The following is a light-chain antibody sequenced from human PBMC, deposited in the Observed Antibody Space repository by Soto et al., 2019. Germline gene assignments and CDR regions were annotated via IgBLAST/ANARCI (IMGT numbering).Light chain of an antibody. CDR3: QQRSNWPPLT. Sequence: EVVLTQSPATLSLSPGERATLSCRASQSVSSYLAWYQQQPGQAPRLLLYDASNRATGSPARFSGSSGCANFTLTISSIETEDFAVYYYQQRSNWPPLTFGGGTKVDIK. CDR1: QSVSSY. V-gene: IGKV3-11*01. J-gene: IGKJ4*01. CDR2: DAS.